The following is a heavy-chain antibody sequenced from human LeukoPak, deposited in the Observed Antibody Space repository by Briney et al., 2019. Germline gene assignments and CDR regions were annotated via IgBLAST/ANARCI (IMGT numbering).Heavy chain of an antibody. CDR1: GFTFNTYG. D-gene: IGHD2-15*01. J-gene: IGHJ6*02. CDR3: ARVGCTGGSCLAYNYYAMDV. V-gene: IGHV3-33*08. CDR2: IWYDGSDK. Sequence: PGGSLRLSCAASGFTFNTYGMNWVRQAPGKGLEWVAIIWYDGSDKYYAEPVKGRFTISRDNSKNTLYLQVNSLRAEDTAVYYCARVGCTGGSCLAYNYYAMDVWGQGTTVTASS.